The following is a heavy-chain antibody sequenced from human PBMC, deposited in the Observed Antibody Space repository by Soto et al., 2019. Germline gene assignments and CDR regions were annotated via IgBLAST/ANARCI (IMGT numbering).Heavy chain of an antibody. CDR1: GYTFSNYW. CDR2: IYPGDSDT. J-gene: IGHJ3*02. V-gene: IGHV5-51*01. D-gene: IGHD1-26*01. CDR3: ARQLGGRFRPSALDI. Sequence: GESLKISCKGSGYTFSNYWIGWVRQMPGKGLEWMGIIYPGDSDTRYCPSFEGQVTISADKSISTAYLQWSSLKASDTALYYCARQLGGRFRPSALDIWGQGTMVTVSS.